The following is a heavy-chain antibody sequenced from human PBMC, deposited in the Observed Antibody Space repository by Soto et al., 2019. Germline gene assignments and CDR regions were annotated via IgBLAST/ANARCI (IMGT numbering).Heavy chain of an antibody. D-gene: IGHD5-12*01. CDR3: ARSGGYSGYEGYYWYFDL. J-gene: IGHJ2*01. V-gene: IGHV4-39*01. Sequence: QLQLQESGPGLVKPSETLSLTCTVSGGSISSSSYYWGWIRQPPGKGLEWIGSIYYSGSTYYNPSLKIRVTISVDTSKNQFSLKLSSVTAADTAVYYCARSGGYSGYEGYYWYFDLWGRGTLVTVSS. CDR1: GGSISSSSYY. CDR2: IYYSGST.